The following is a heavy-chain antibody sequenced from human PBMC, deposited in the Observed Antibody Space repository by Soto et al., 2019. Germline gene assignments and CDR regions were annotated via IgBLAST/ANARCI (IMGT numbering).Heavy chain of an antibody. D-gene: IGHD3-3*01. J-gene: IGHJ4*02. CDR2: ISGSGGST. V-gene: IGHV3-23*01. CDR1: GFSFSSYA. Sequence: GGSLRLSCAASGFSFSSYAMSWVRQAPGKGLEWVSAISGSGGSTYYADSVKGRFTISRDNSKNTLYLQMNRLRAEDTAVYYCARDLGRFLEWFRNPSLDSWGQGTLVTVSS. CDR3: ARDLGRFLEWFRNPSLDS.